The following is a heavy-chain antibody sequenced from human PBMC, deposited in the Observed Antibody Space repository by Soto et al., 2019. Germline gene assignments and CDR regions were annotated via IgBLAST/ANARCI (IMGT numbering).Heavy chain of an antibody. Sequence: PGGSLRLSCAASGFTFSSYAMHWVRQAPGKGLEWVAVISYDGSNKYYADSVKGRFTISRDNSKNTLYLQMNSLRAEDTAVYYCARAPIVVVPAAIRPGIAAAGPFDYWGQGTLVTVSS. D-gene: IGHD2-2*02. J-gene: IGHJ4*02. CDR1: GFTFSSYA. CDR2: ISYDGSNK. V-gene: IGHV3-30-3*01. CDR3: ARAPIVVVPAAIRPGIAAAGPFDY.